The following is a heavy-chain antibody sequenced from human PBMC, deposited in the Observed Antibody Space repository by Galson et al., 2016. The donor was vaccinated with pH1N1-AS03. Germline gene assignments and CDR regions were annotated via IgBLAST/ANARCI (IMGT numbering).Heavy chain of an antibody. J-gene: IGHJ4*02. CDR1: GYTFSRYY. Sequence: SVKVSCKASGYTFSRYYMHWMRQAPGQGPEWMGVIDPSIGSTTYAQKFQGRVNMTRDTATTTAYMELRSLRSDDTAVYYCATYGSGSRGGFDYWGQGTLVT. CDR2: IDPSIGST. V-gene: IGHV1-46*01. D-gene: IGHD3-10*01. CDR3: ATYGSGSRGGFDY.